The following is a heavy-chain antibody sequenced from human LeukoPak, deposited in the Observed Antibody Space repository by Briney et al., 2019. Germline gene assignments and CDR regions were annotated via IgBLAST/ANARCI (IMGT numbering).Heavy chain of an antibody. D-gene: IGHD5-24*01. CDR3: VRSKRWLEHSWYFDL. J-gene: IGHJ2*01. Sequence: PGGSLRLSCSAPGFTFSNYPMHWVRQAPGKGLEYVSGICGNGGNTYYANSVKGRFTISRDNSKHTLYLQMGSLRAEDMAVYYCVRSKRWLEHSWYFDLWGGGALVTVSS. V-gene: IGHV3-64*01. CDR1: GFTFSNYP. CDR2: ICGNGGNT.